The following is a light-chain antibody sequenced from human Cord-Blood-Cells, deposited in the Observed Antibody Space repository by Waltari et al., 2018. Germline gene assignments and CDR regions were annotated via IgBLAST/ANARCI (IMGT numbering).Light chain of an antibody. CDR1: SSDVGGYNY. CDR3: CSYAGSYTL. CDR2: YVS. V-gene: IGLV2-11*01. J-gene: IGLJ2*01. Sequence: QSALTQPRPVSGSPGQSVTISCTGTSSDVGGYNYVSWYQQHPGKAPKLMIYYVSKRPSGVPDRFSGAKYRNTASLTISGLQAEDEVDYYCCSYAGSYTLFGGGTKLTVL.